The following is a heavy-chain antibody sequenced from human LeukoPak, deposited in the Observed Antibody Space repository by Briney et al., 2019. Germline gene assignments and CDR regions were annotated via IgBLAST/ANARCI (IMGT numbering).Heavy chain of an antibody. D-gene: IGHD2-2*01. V-gene: IGHV3-30*03. CDR2: ISYDGSNK. CDR3: ASEDSGYCSSTSCYLGPGTDY. J-gene: IGHJ4*02. CDR1: GFTFSSYG. Sequence: GGSLRLSCAASGFTFSSYGMHWVRQAPGKGLEWVAVISYDGSNKYYADSVKGRFTISRDNSKNTLYLQMNSLRAEDTAVYYCASEDSGYCSSTSCYLGPGTDYWGQGTLVTVSS.